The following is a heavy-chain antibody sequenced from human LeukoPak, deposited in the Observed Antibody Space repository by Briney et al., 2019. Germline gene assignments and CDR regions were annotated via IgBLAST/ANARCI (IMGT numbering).Heavy chain of an antibody. D-gene: IGHD3-10*01. CDR3: AKAGHYGSGSYYSDY. V-gene: IGHV3-23*01. Sequence: GGSQRLSCAASGFIFSSYAMTWVRQAPGKGLEWVSTISGSGTTTYYADSVKGRFTVSRDNSKNTLFLQMSSLRAGDTAVYYCAKAGHYGSGSYYSDYWGRGTLVTVSP. CDR1: GFIFSSYA. CDR2: ISGSGTTT. J-gene: IGHJ4*02.